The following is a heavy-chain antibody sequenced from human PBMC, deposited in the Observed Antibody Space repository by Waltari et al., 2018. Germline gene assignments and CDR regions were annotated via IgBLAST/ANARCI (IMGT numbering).Heavy chain of an antibody. CDR1: GGSFSGYY. CDR3: AREQRWLHGSFDY. J-gene: IGHJ4*02. CDR2: INHSGNT. V-gene: IGHV4-34*01. D-gene: IGHD5-12*01. Sequence: QVQLQQWGAGLLKPSETLSLTCAVYGGSFSGYYWSWIRQPPGKGLEWIGEINHSGNTNTNPSLKSRVPISVDTSKNQFSLTLSSVTAADTAVYYCAREQRWLHGSFDYWGQGTLVTVSS.